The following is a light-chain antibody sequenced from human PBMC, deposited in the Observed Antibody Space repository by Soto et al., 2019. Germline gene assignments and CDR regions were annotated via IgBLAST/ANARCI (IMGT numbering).Light chain of an antibody. CDR1: QSIGNS. CDR2: AGS. V-gene: IGKV1-39*01. J-gene: IGKJ3*01. CDR3: QQSYGTPPFS. Sequence: DIQMTQSPSSLSASVGDRVTITCRASQSIGNSLNWYQQRSGKAPKLLIYAGSSLQSGVPSRFRGGGSGTDFTLTISGLQPEDFATYYCQQSYGTPPFSFGPGTKVDIK.